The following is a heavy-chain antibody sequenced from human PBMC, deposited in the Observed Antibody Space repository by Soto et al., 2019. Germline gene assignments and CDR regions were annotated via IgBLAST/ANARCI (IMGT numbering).Heavy chain of an antibody. CDR2: IYYSGST. CDR1: GGSISSGGYY. J-gene: IGHJ5*02. CDR3: AREHYDILTGHRLNWFDP. D-gene: IGHD3-9*01. Sequence: LSLTCTVSGGSISSGGYYWSWIRQHPGKGLEWIGYIYYSGSTYYNPSLKSRVTISVDTSKNQFSLKLSSVTAADTAVYYCAREHYDILTGHRLNWFDPWGQGTLVTVSS. V-gene: IGHV4-31*03.